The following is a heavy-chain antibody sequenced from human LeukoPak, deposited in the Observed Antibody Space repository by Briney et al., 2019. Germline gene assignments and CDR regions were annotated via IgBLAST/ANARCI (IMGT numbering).Heavy chain of an antibody. CDR1: GFTFDTYA. D-gene: IGHD3-22*01. Sequence: PGGSLRLSCAASGFTFDTYAMSWVRQAPGKGLEWVAVISYEGSNKYYADSVEGRFTIYRDNSKNTLYLQMNSLRAEDTAVYYCARDLVVVVFDYYYGMDVWGQGTTVTVSS. J-gene: IGHJ6*02. CDR2: ISYEGSNK. V-gene: IGHV3-30*04. CDR3: ARDLVVVVFDYYYGMDV.